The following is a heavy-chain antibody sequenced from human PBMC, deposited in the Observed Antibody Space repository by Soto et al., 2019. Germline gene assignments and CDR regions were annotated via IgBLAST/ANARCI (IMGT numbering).Heavy chain of an antibody. D-gene: IGHD1-26*01. CDR2: IIPIFGTA. V-gene: IGHV1-69*13. CDR1: GGTFSSYA. CDR3: AREGAIVGATRYYYGMDV. Sequence: SVKVSCKASGGTFSSYAISWVRQAPGQGLEWMGGIIPIFGTANYAQKFQGRVTITADESTSTAYMELSSLRSEDTAVYYCAREGAIVGATRYYYGMDVWGQGTTVTVSS. J-gene: IGHJ6*02.